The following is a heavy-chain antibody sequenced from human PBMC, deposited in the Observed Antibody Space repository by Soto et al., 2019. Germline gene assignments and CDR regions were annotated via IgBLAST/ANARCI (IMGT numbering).Heavy chain of an antibody. J-gene: IGHJ6*03. CDR2: IYYSGST. D-gene: IGHD3-3*01. CDR3: ATQPRFLEWFDYYYYYMDV. CDR1: GGSISSSSYY. Sequence: PSQTLSLTCTVSGGSISSSSYYWGWIRQPPGKGLEWIGSIYYSGSTYYNPSLKSRVTISVDTSKNQFSLKLSSVTAADTAVYYCATQPRFLEWFDYYYYYMDVWGKGTTVTVSS. V-gene: IGHV4-39*01.